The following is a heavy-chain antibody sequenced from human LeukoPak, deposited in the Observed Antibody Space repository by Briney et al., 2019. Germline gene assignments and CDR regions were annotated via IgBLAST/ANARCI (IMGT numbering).Heavy chain of an antibody. J-gene: IGHJ4*02. D-gene: IGHD1-26*01. Sequence: SETLSLTCAVYGGSFSGYYWSWIRQPPGKGLEWMGEINHSGSTNYNPSLKSRGTISVDTSKNQFSLKLSSVTAAGTAVYYCARGRRGELLRTNYFDYWGQGTLVTVSS. CDR3: ARGRRGELLRTNYFDY. V-gene: IGHV4-34*01. CDR1: GGSFSGYY. CDR2: INHSGST.